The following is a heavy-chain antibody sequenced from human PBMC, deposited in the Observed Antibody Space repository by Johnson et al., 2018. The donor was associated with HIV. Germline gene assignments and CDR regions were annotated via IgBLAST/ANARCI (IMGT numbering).Heavy chain of an antibody. D-gene: IGHD6-13*01. J-gene: IGHJ3*02. Sequence: VQLVESGGGLVQPGRSLRLSCAASGFTFDDYAMHWVRQAPGKGLEWVSGISWNSGSIGYADSVKGRFTISRDNAKNSLYLQMNSLRAEDTAVYYCAREGGIAAAGTDAFDIWGQVTMVTVSS. CDR1: GFTFDDYA. CDR3: AREGGIAAAGTDAFDI. CDR2: ISWNSGSI. V-gene: IGHV3-9*01.